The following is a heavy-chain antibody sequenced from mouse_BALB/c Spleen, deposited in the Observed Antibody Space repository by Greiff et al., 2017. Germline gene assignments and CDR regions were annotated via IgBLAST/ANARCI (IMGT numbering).Heavy chain of an antibody. CDR1: GYTFTSYW. CDR2: INPSTGYT. V-gene: IGHV1-7*01. Sequence: QVQLKQSGAELAKPGASVKMSCKASGYTFTSYWMHWVKQRPGQGLEWIGYINPSTGYTEYNQKFKDKATLTADKSSSTAYMQLSSLTSEDSAVYYCARSYYGSSYGAMDYWGQGTSVTVSS. D-gene: IGHD1-1*01. J-gene: IGHJ4*01. CDR3: ARSYYGSSYGAMDY.